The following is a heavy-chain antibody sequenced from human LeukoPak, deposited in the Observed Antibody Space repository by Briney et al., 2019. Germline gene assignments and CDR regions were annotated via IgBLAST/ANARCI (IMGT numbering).Heavy chain of an antibody. CDR2: ISSSSSYI. D-gene: IGHD6-13*01. CDR3: AREATAYSSSWYTTAPLGDY. J-gene: IGHJ4*02. Sequence: GGSLRLSCAASGFTFSSYSMNWVRQAPGKGLEWVSSISSSSSYIYYADSVKGRFTISRDNAKNSLYLQMNSLRAEDTAVYYCAREATAYSSSWYTTAPLGDYWGQGTLVTVSS. V-gene: IGHV3-21*01. CDR1: GFTFSSYS.